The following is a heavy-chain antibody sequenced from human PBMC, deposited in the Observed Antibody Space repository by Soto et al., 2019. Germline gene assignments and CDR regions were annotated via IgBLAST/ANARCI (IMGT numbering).Heavy chain of an antibody. D-gene: IGHD3-10*01. CDR3: ARHRRISMVRGVIGLFDY. Sequence: TSETLSLTCTVSGGSISSSGYYWSWIRQHPGKGVEWIGYIYYSGSTYYNPSLKSRVTISVDTSKNQFSLKLSSVTAADTAVYYFARHRRISMVRGVIGLFDYWGQGTLVTVSS. CDR2: IYYSGST. CDR1: GGSISSSGYY. V-gene: IGHV4-31*03. J-gene: IGHJ4*02.